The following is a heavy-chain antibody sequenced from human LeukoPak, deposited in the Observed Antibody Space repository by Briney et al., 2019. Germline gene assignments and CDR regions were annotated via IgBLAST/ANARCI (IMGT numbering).Heavy chain of an antibody. CDR3: ARTSAASGWTDY. J-gene: IGHJ4*02. V-gene: IGHV4-34*01. CDR1: GGSFSGYY. Sequence: PSETLSLTCAVYGGSFSGYYWSWIRQPPGKGLEWIGSIYYSGSTYYNPSLKSRVTISVDTSKNQFSLKLSSVTAADTAVYYCARTSAASGWTDYWGQGTLVTVSS. D-gene: IGHD6-19*01. CDR2: IYYSGST.